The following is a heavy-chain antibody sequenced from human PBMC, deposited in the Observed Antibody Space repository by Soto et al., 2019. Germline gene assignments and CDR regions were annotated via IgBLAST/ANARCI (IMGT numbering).Heavy chain of an antibody. CDR3: ARAGSPFDSDSSGYWGFDH. J-gene: IGHJ4*02. D-gene: IGHD3-22*01. V-gene: IGHV3-53*01. Sequence: GSLRLSSVASGFAVSNNYMNGVRQAAGKGLEWVSVVYSGGTTYYADSVRGRFTVSRDDSKNTLFLQMSSLRAEDTAVYYCARAGSPFDSDSSGYWGFDHWGRGTLVTVSS. CDR1: GFAVSNNY. CDR2: VYSGGTT.